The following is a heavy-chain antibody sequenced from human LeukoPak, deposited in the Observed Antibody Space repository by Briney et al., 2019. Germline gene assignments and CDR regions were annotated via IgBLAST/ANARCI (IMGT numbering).Heavy chain of an antibody. CDR3: ARGVLYSSSGELAAFDI. Sequence: SQTLSLTCAISGDSVSSNSAAWNWIRQSPSRGLEWLGRTYYRSKWYNDYAVSVKSRITINPDTSKNQFSLQLNSVTPEDTAAYYCARGVLYSSSGELAAFDIWGQGTMVTVSS. J-gene: IGHJ3*02. CDR1: GDSVSSNSAA. CDR2: TYYRSKWYN. D-gene: IGHD6-6*01. V-gene: IGHV6-1*01.